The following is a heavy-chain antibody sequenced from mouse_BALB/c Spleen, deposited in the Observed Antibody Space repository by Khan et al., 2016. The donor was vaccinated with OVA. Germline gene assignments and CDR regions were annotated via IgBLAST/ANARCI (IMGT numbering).Heavy chain of an antibody. CDR3: ARMDTPSLDC. J-gene: IGHJ2*01. CDR2: IYPGSGNT. V-gene: IGHV1-77*01. CDR1: GYTFTDYY. Sequence: QVQLQQSRTELARPGASVKLSCKASGYTFTDYYINWVKQRTGQGLEWIGEIYPGSGNTYYNEKFKGKATLTADKSSSTAYMQLSRLTSEDSAVYFCARMDTPSLDCWGQGTTLTLSS.